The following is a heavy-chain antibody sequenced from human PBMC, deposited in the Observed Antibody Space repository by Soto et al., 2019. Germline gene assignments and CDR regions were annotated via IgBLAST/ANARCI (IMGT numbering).Heavy chain of an antibody. V-gene: IGHV3-74*01. CDR1: RFTFNYYW. J-gene: IGHJ3*01. D-gene: IGHD2-21*02. Sequence: PGGSLRLSCAASRFTFNYYWMHWVRQAPGQGLVWVSHIHSDGSTTTYADSVKGRFTISRDNAKNTLYLQMNSLRAEDTAVYYCVRGDKGGFDLWGQGTTVTVSS. CDR3: VRGDKGGFDL. CDR2: IHSDGSTT.